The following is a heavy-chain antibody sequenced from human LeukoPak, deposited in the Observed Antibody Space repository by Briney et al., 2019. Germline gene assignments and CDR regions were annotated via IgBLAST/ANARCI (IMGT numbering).Heavy chain of an antibody. J-gene: IGHJ6*03. D-gene: IGHD4-17*01. CDR3: ARSGDYLYYYYYYMDV. V-gene: IGHV3-7*01. CDR2: IKQDGSEK. Sequence: GGSPRLSCAASGFTFSSYWMSWVRQARGKGLEWVANIKQDGSEKYYVDSVKGRFTISRDNAKNSLYLQMNSLRAEDTAVYYSARSGDYLYYYYYYMDVWGKGTTVTVSS. CDR1: GFTFSSYW.